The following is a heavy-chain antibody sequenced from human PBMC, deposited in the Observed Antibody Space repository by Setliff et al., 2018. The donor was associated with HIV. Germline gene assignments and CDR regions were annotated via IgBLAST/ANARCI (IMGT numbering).Heavy chain of an antibody. CDR1: GGSISSYY. Sequence: SETLSLTCTVSGGSISSYYWSWIRQPPGKGLEWIGYIYYSGSTNYNPSLKSRVTISVDTSKSQFSLKLNSVTAADTAVYYCAKSVDTTMDDYYYVDIWGTGTTVTVSS. CDR2: IYYSGST. D-gene: IGHD5-18*01. J-gene: IGHJ6*03. V-gene: IGHV4-59*12. CDR3: AKSVDTTMDDYYYVDI.